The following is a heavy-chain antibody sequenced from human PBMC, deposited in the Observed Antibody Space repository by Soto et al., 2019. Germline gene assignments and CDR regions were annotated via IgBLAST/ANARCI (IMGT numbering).Heavy chain of an antibody. CDR2: VKHWGGT. D-gene: IGHD5-12*01. CDR3: ARGQEGIVATH. V-gene: IGHV4-34*01. J-gene: IGHJ4*02. CDR1: GASFTGYY. Sequence: QVQLQQWGAGLLKPSETLSLTCAVSGASFTGYYWSWIRQPPGKGLEWIGEVKHWGGTNYSPSLRGRVTISADTSKNQFSLQLNSVTGAETAVYYCARGQEGIVATHWDQGTLVTVSS.